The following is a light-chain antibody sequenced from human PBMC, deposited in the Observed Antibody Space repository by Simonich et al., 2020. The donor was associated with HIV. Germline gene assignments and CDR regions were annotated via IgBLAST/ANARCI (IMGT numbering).Light chain of an antibody. Sequence: DIQMTQSPSSLSASVGDRVTITCRARQSIRTYLNWYQQKPEKAPKLLIYAASTLQSGVPSRFSCSGSGTDFTLTISILLPEDFATYDCQQSFSTPRYTFGQGTKVEIK. CDR3: QQSFSTPRYT. CDR1: QSIRTY. J-gene: IGKJ2*01. CDR2: AAS. V-gene: IGKV1-39*01.